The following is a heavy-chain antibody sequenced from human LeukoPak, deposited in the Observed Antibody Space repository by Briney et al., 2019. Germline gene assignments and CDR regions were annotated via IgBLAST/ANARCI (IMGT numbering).Heavy chain of an antibody. CDR3: ANGAAGQYCTSPTCYR. Sequence: PGGSLRLSCAASGFTFSSYSMTWVRQAPGKGLEWISAINARGDDTYYADSVRGRFTVSRDNSEHTLYLQMNSLGAEDTAVYYCANGAAGQYCTSPTCYRWGQGTLVTVSS. CDR2: INARGDDT. D-gene: IGHD2-2*01. V-gene: IGHV3-23*01. J-gene: IGHJ4*02. CDR1: GFTFSSYS.